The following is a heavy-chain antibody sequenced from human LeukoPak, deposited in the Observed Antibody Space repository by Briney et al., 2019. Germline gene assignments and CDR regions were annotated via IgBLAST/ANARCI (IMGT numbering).Heavy chain of an antibody. CDR2: ITWNSDNI. D-gene: IGHD3-16*01. V-gene: IGHV3-9*03. CDR1: GFSVSNNY. Sequence: GGSLRLSCGASGFSVSNNYMRWVRQAPGKGLEWVSGITWNSDNIEYADSVKGRFTISRDNAKNSLYLQMNSLRAEDMSLYYCAKGGGGRLIYYYYMDVWGKGTTVTVSS. J-gene: IGHJ6*03. CDR3: AKGGGGRLIYYYYMDV.